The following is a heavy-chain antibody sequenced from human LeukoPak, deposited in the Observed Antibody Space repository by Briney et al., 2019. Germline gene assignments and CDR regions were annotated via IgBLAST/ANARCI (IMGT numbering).Heavy chain of an antibody. CDR2: IIPIFGTA. V-gene: IGHV1-69*13. CDR1: GGTFSSYA. Sequence: SVKVSCKASGGTFSSYAISWVRQALGQGLEWMGGIIPIFGTANYAQKFQGRVTITADESTSTAYMELSSLRSEDTAVYYCARREAVAGPNDYYYYGMDVWGQGTTVTVSS. CDR3: ARREAVAGPNDYYYYGMDV. D-gene: IGHD6-19*01. J-gene: IGHJ6*02.